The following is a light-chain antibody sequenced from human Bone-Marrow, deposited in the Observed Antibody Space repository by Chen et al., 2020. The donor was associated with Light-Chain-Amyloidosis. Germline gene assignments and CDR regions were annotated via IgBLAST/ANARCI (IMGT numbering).Light chain of an antibody. CDR1: QTISSNY. J-gene: IGKJ4*01. CDR2: GSS. CDR3: QQYGNSPLT. V-gene: IGKV3-20*01. Sequence: EIVLTQSPGTLSLSPGEGANLSCRASQTISSNYLTWYQQTFGQAPRLLIYGSSSRATGIPDRFTGSGSGTAFTLTINRLEPEDFAMYYCQQYGNSPLTFGGGTKVEIK.